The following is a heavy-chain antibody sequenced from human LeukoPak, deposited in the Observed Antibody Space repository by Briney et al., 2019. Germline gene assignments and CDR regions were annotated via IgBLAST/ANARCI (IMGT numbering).Heavy chain of an antibody. CDR3: ASRSSGWYARSLIDY. V-gene: IGHV4-39*01. Sequence: PSETLSLTCTVSGGSISSSSYYWGWIRQPPGKGLEWIGSIYYSGSTYYNPSLKSRVTISVDTSKNQFSLKLSSVTAADTAVYYCASRSSGWYARSLIDYWGQGTLVTVSS. J-gene: IGHJ4*02. CDR1: GGSISSSSYY. D-gene: IGHD6-19*01. CDR2: IYYSGST.